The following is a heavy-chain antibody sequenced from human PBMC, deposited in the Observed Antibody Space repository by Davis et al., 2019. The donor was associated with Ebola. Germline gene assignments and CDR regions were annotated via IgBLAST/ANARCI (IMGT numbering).Heavy chain of an antibody. CDR3: AKSKITFGRPTDY. J-gene: IGHJ4*02. CDR1: GYTFTSYD. V-gene: IGHV1-8*01. Sequence: ASVKVSCKASGYTFTSYDINWVRQATGQGLEWMGWMNPNSGNTGYAQKFQGRVTMTRDTSTSTVYMELSSLRSEDTAVYYCAKSKITFGRPTDYWGQGTLVTVSS. D-gene: IGHD3-16*01. CDR2: MNPNSGNT.